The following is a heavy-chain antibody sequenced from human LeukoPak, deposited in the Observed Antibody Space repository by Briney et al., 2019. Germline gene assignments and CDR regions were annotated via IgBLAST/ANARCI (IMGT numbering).Heavy chain of an antibody. J-gene: IGHJ6*03. CDR2: IYTSGST. V-gene: IGHV4-39*07. Sequence: SETLSLTCTVSGGSISSNNYYWGWIRQPPGKGLEWIGSIYTSGSTNYNPSLKSRVTMSVDTSKNQFSLKLSSVTAADTAVYYCARVYGGSYHYYYYMDVWGKGTTVTVSS. D-gene: IGHD1-26*01. CDR1: GGSISSNNYY. CDR3: ARVYGGSYHYYYYMDV.